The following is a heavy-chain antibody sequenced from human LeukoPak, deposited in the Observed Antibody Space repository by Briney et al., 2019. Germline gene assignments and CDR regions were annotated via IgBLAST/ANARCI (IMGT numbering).Heavy chain of an antibody. CDR2: INPSGGST. Sequence: ASVKVSCKASGYTFTSYYMHWVRQAPGQGLEWMGIINPSGGSTSYAQKFQGRVTMTRDMSTSTVYMELSSLRSEDTAVYYCAKDWAYRGNYYYFEYWGQGTLVTVSS. CDR3: AKDWAYRGNYYYFEY. CDR1: GYTFTSYY. V-gene: IGHV1-46*01. J-gene: IGHJ4*02. D-gene: IGHD1-26*01.